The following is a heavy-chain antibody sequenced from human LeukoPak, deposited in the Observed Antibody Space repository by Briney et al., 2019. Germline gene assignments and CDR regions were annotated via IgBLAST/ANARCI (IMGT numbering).Heavy chain of an antibody. J-gene: IGHJ4*02. D-gene: IGHD3-16*02. CDR2: IIPIFGTA. CDR1: GYTFTSYG. V-gene: IGHV1-69*06. Sequence: GASVKVSCKASGYTFTSYGISWVRQAPGQGLEWMGGIIPIFGTANYAQKFQGRVTITADKSTSTAYMELSSLRSEDTAVYYCVRGGSYDYVWGSYRYNYWGQGTLVTVSS. CDR3: VRGGSYDYVWGSYRYNY.